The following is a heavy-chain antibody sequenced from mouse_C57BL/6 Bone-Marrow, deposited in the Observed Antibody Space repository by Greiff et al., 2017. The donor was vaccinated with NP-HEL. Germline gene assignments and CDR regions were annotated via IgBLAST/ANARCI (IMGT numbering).Heavy chain of an antibody. CDR1: GYAFSSSW. V-gene: IGHV1-82*01. Sequence: QVQLKQSGPELVKPGASVKISCKASGYAFSSSWLNWVKQRPGKGLEWIGRIYPGDGDTNYNGKFKGKATLTADKSSSTAYMQLSSLTSEDSAVYFCARMGAYYSPWYFDVWGTGTTVTVSS. CDR2: IYPGDGDT. J-gene: IGHJ1*03. CDR3: ARMGAYYSPWYFDV. D-gene: IGHD2-12*01.